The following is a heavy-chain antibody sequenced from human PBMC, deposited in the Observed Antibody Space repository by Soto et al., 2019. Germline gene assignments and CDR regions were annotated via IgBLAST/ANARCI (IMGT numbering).Heavy chain of an antibody. CDR3: ARDIIDIVVVVAARLDNWFDP. Sequence: GGSLRLSCAASGFTFSSYWMSWVRQAPGKGLEWVANIKQDGSEKYYVDSVKGRFTISRDNAKNSLYLQMNSLRAEDTAVYYCARDIIDIVVVVAARLDNWFDPWGQGTLVTVSS. D-gene: IGHD2-15*01. J-gene: IGHJ5*02. CDR1: GFTFSSYW. V-gene: IGHV3-7*05. CDR2: IKQDGSEK.